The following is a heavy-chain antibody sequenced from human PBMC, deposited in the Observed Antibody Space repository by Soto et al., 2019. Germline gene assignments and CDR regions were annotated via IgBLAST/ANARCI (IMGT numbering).Heavy chain of an antibody. J-gene: IGHJ6*03. Sequence: GESLKISGKGSGYSGTSYCIGWVRQMPGKGLEWMGIIYPGDSDTRYSPSFQGQVTISADKSISTAYLQWRSLKASDTAMYYCASGGGYSGYDYYMDVWGKGTTVTVSS. CDR3: ASGGGYSGYDYYMDV. D-gene: IGHD5-12*01. CDR1: GYSGTSYC. V-gene: IGHV5-51*01. CDR2: IYPGDSDT.